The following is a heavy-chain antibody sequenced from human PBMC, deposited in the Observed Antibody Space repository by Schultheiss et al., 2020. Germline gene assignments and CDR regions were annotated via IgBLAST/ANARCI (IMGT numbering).Heavy chain of an antibody. CDR2: ISSSSSYI. CDR1: GFTFSSYS. J-gene: IGHJ5*02. CDR3: ARDGLRGVVPAAMENWFDP. V-gene: IGHV3-21*01. D-gene: IGHD2-2*01. Sequence: GGSLRLSCAASGFTFSSYSMNWVRQAPGKGLEWVSSISSSSSYIYYADSVKGRFTISRDNAKNSLYLQMNSLRAEDTAVYYCARDGLRGVVPAAMENWFDPWGQGTLGTVSS.